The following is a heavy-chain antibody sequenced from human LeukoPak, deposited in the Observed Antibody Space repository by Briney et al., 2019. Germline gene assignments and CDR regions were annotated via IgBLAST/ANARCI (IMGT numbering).Heavy chain of an antibody. CDR2: IYYSGST. D-gene: IGHD3-22*01. V-gene: IGHV4-31*03. CDR1: GGSISSGGYY. Sequence: PSETLSLTCTVSGGSISSGGYYWSWIRQHPGKGLEWIGYIYYSGSTYYNPSLKSRVTISVDTSKNQFSLKLSSVTAADTAVYYCARMRTYYYDSSATLYYGMDVWAKGPRSPSP. CDR3: ARMRTYYYDSSATLYYGMDV. J-gene: IGHJ6*02.